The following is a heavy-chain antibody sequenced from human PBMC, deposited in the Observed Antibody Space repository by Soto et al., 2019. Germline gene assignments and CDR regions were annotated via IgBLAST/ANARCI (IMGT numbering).Heavy chain of an antibody. D-gene: IGHD3-22*01. CDR2: IYYSGST. V-gene: IGHV4-31*03. CDR3: ARDMYYDSSGYYYYYGMDV. Sequence: SETLSLTCTVSGGSISSGGYYWSWISQHPGKGLEWIGYIYYSGSTYYNPSPKSRVTISVDTSKNQFSLKLSSVTAADTAVYYCARDMYYDSSGYYYYYGMDVWGQGTTVTVSS. CDR1: GGSISSGGYY. J-gene: IGHJ6*02.